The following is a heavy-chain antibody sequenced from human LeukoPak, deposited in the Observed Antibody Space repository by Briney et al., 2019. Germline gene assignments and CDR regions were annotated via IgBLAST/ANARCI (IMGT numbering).Heavy chain of an antibody. CDR3: ATDYYYGSGSYQGGY. J-gene: IGHJ4*02. CDR1: GGSISSSSYY. CDR2: IYYSEST. Sequence: PSETLSLTCTVSGGSISSSSYYWGWIRQPPGKGLEWIGNIYYSESTYYNPSLKSRVSMSVDTSKNQFSLKLSSVTAADTAVYYCATDYYYGSGSYQGGYWGQGTLVTVSS. D-gene: IGHD3-10*01. V-gene: IGHV4-39*07.